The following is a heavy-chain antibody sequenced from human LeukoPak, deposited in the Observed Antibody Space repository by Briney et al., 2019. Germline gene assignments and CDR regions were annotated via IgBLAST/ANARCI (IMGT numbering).Heavy chain of an antibody. J-gene: IGHJ6*03. Sequence: GGSLRLSCAASGFTFSSYSMNWVRQAPGKGLEWVSSISSSSSYIYYADSVKGLFTISRDNAKSSLDMQMNRLRAEDTAVYYCARDPYSGSYGDYYYYYMDVWGKGTTVTISS. CDR2: ISSSSSYI. V-gene: IGHV3-21*01. CDR1: GFTFSSYS. D-gene: IGHD1-26*01. CDR3: ARDPYSGSYGDYYYYYMDV.